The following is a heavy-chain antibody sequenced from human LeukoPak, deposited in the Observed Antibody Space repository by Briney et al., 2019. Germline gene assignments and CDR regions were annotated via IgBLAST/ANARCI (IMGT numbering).Heavy chain of an antibody. CDR2: IYYSGST. CDR3: ARSLYSSGWSPVPFDI. V-gene: IGHV4-39*07. D-gene: IGHD6-19*01. Sequence: NPSETLSLTCTVSGGSISTSSYYWGWIRQPPGKGLEWIGSIYYSGSTYYNPSLKSRVTISVDTSKNQFSLKLSSVTAADTAVYYCARSLYSSGWSPVPFDIWGQGTMVTVSS. J-gene: IGHJ3*02. CDR1: GGSISTSSYY.